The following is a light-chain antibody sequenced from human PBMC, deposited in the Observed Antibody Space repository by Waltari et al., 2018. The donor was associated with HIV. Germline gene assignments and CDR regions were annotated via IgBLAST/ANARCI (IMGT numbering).Light chain of an antibody. CDR3: AAWRDSLSAVV. Sequence: QSVLTQPPSASGTPGQRVTISCSGSSSNLGTNYVYWYQQLPGTAPKLLIYRNNQRPSGVPDRFSGSKSGTSASLAISGLWSEDEADYYCAAWRDSLSAVVFGGGTKLTVL. CDR2: RNN. CDR1: SSNLGTNY. J-gene: IGLJ2*01. V-gene: IGLV1-47*03.